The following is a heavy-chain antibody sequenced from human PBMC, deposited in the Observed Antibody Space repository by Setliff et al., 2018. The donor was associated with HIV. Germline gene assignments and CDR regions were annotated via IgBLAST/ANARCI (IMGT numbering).Heavy chain of an antibody. CDR2: IIPILGIT. CDR3: ARVRAGTAYDK. V-gene: IGHV1-69*10. CDR1: GGNFSNFA. J-gene: IGHJ4*02. Sequence: RASVKVSCKTPGGNFSNFAVSWVRQAPGQRLEYMGAIIPILGITNYAEKFQGKVTITLDESTTTSFMELSSLRSEDTAVYFCARVRAGTAYDKWGQGTLVTVSS. D-gene: IGHD1-7*01.